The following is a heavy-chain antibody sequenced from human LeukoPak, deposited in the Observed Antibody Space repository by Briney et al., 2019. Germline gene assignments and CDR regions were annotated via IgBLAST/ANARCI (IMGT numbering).Heavy chain of an antibody. V-gene: IGHV4-59*01. CDR2: IYYSGST. CDR3: ARASGYSYGRDAFDI. D-gene: IGHD5-18*01. CDR1: GGSISSYY. Sequence: SETLSLTCTVSGGSISSYYWSWIRRPPGKGLEWIGYIYYSGSTNYNPSLKSRVTISVDTSKNQFSLKLSSVTAADTAVYYCARASGYSYGRDAFDIWGQGTMVTVSS. J-gene: IGHJ3*02.